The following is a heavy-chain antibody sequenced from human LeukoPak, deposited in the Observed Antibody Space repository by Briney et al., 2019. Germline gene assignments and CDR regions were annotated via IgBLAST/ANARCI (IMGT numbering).Heavy chain of an antibody. D-gene: IGHD5/OR15-5a*01. J-gene: IGHJ4*02. Sequence: GRSLRLSCAASGFTFSSYGMHWVRQAPGKGLEWVAVIPYDGSNKYYADSVKGRFTISRDNSKNTLYLQMNSLRAEGTAVYYCAKGSSLGDYWGQGTLVTVSS. V-gene: IGHV3-30*18. CDR3: AKGSSLGDY. CDR1: GFTFSSYG. CDR2: IPYDGSNK.